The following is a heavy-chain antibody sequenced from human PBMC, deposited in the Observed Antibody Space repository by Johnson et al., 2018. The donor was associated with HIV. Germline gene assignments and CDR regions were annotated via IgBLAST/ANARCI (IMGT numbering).Heavy chain of an antibody. CDR1: GFKFKDYY. CDR3: ARDRSKGGAFDI. Sequence: QMQLVESGGGLVKPGGSLRVSCAASGFKFKDYYMSWIRQAPGKGLEWISYISSSGGIRYYADSVKGRFTVSRDNAKNSLYLQMNSLRARDTAVYYCARDRSKGGAFDIWGQGTMVTVSS. CDR2: ISSSGGIR. D-gene: IGHD2/OR15-2a*01. J-gene: IGHJ3*02. V-gene: IGHV3-11*04.